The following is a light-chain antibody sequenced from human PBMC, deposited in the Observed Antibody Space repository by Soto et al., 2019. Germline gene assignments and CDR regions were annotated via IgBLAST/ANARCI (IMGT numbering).Light chain of an antibody. CDR1: QDIGTK. V-gene: IGKV3-15*01. Sequence: EIALTHSPATLSLSPGGRGTLXXRASQDIGTKLAWYQQKPGQAPSXLMYDVSTRASAAPARFSGSGSGSEFTLTISSLQSEDFAIYFCQQYYHWRTFGQGTRLEIK. CDR2: DVS. CDR3: QQYYHWRT. J-gene: IGKJ5*01.